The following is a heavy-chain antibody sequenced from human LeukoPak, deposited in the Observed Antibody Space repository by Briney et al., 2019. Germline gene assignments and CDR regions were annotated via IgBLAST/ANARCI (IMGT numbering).Heavy chain of an antibody. J-gene: IGHJ3*02. CDR1: GFTFSNYG. D-gene: IGHD3-10*01. CDR2: IIGITGNT. Sequence: GGSLRLSCAASGFTFSNYGMNWVRQTPGKGLEWVSIIGITGNTYYADAVRGRFTISRDNSKNTLFLEMTSLRADDTAVYYCAKHYYGSGNGRALDIWGQGTMVTVS. V-gene: IGHV3-23*01. CDR3: AKHYYGSGNGRALDI.